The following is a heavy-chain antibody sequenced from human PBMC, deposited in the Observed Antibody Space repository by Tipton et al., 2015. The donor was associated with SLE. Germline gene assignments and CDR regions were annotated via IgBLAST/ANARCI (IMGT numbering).Heavy chain of an antibody. CDR2: ISAYNGNS. V-gene: IGHV1-18*01. CDR3: AGGVGPKGVLDY. J-gene: IGHJ4*02. CDR1: GDSFSNYG. Sequence: QSGAEVKKPGASVKFSCKASGDSFSNYGISWVRQAPGQGLEWMGWISAYNGNSDYEQKFQGRVAMTTETSTTTAYMELRSLRSDDTAMYYCAGGVGPKGVLDYWGQGTLVTVSS. D-gene: IGHD1-26*01.